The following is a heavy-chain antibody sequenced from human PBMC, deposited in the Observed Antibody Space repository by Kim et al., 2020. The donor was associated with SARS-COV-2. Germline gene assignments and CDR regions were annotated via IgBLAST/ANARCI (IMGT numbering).Heavy chain of an antibody. J-gene: IGHJ3*02. CDR2: IYYSGST. CDR3: ARAGRTFFGVVGAFDI. Sequence: SETLSLTCTVSGGSISSGGYYWSWIRQHPRKGLEWIGYIYYSGSTYYNPSLKSRVTISVDTSKNQFSLKLSSVTAADTAVYYCARAGRTFFGVVGAFDIWGQGTMVTVSS. CDR1: GGSISSGGYY. V-gene: IGHV4-31*03. D-gene: IGHD3-3*01.